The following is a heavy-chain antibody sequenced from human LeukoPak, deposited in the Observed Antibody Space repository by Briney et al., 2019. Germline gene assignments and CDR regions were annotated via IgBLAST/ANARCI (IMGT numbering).Heavy chain of an antibody. CDR1: GGSSRSYY. CDR3: ASRKLGSDY. D-gene: IGHD7-27*01. CDR2: IYYTGST. Sequence: SETLSLTCTVSGGSSRSYYWSWIRQSPGKGLEWIGYIYYTGSTSYNPSLKSRVTISADTSKNEFSLKLNSVTAADTAVYYCASRKLGSDYWGQGTLVTVSS. V-gene: IGHV4-59*01. J-gene: IGHJ4*02.